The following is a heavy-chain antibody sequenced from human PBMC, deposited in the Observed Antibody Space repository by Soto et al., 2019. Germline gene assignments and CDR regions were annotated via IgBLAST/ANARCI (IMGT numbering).Heavy chain of an antibody. Sequence: GASVKVSCKVSGYTLTELSMHWVRQAPGKGLEWMGGFDPEDGETIYAQKFQGRVTMTEDTSTDTAYMELSSLRSEDTAVYYCAREDKGLTTVTPRSSYGMDVWGQGTTVTVSS. J-gene: IGHJ6*02. CDR1: GYTLTELS. V-gene: IGHV1-24*01. CDR3: AREDKGLTTVTPRSSYGMDV. CDR2: FDPEDGET. D-gene: IGHD4-17*01.